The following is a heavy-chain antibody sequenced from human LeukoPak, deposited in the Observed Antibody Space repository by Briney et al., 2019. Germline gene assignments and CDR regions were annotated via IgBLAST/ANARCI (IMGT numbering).Heavy chain of an antibody. Sequence: PGGSLRLSCVASGFTFSSYGMHWVRQAPGKGLEWVAFIRYDGSNKYYADSVKGRFTISRDSSKNTLYLQMNSLRAEDTAVYYCAKDQETYYYGSGSYYGAYDYWGQGTLVTVSS. D-gene: IGHD3-10*01. CDR2: IRYDGSNK. CDR3: AKDQETYYYGSGSYYGAYDY. J-gene: IGHJ4*02. V-gene: IGHV3-30*02. CDR1: GFTFSSYG.